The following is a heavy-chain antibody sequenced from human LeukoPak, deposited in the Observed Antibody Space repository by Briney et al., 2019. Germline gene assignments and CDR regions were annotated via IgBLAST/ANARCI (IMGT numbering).Heavy chain of an antibody. V-gene: IGHV3-48*02. J-gene: IGHJ4*02. D-gene: IGHD3-22*01. Sequence: PGGSLRLSCAASGFTFSSYSMNWVRQAPGKGLEWVSYISSSSGTIYYADSVKGRFTISRDNAENSLYLQMNSLRDEDTAVYYCGRDLNLYDSSGYYPRWGQGTLVTVSS. CDR1: GFTFSSYS. CDR2: ISSSSGTI. CDR3: GRDLNLYDSSGYYPR.